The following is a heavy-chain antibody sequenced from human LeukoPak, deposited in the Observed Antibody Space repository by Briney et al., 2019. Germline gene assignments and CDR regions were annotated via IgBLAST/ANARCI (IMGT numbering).Heavy chain of an antibody. V-gene: IGHV4-38-2*01. CDR1: GYSISSGYY. J-gene: IGHJ4*02. D-gene: IGHD3-22*01. Sequence: KPPQTLSLTCAVSGYSISSGYYWCWSRQPPGKGREWIGSIYHSGSTYYNPSLKSRVTISVATSKNQFSLKLSSVHAAHTAVYQSARPSSGYYASFDYWGQGTLVTVSS. CDR3: ARPSSGYYASFDY. CDR2: IYHSGST.